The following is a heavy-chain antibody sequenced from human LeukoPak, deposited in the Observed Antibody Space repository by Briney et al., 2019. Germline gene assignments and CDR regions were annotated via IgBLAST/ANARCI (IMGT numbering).Heavy chain of an antibody. D-gene: IGHD3-22*01. V-gene: IGHV1-69*05. Sequence: ASVKVSCKASGGTFSSYAISWARQAPGQGLKWMGGIIPIFGTANYAQKFQGRVTITTDESTSTAYMELSSLRSEDTAVYYCARGLSYDSSGYYQGGFDYWGQGTLVTVSS. CDR2: IIPIFGTA. J-gene: IGHJ4*02. CDR3: ARGLSYDSSGYYQGGFDY. CDR1: GGTFSSYA.